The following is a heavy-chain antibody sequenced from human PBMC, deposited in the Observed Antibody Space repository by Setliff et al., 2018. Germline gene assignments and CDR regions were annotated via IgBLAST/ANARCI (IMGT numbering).Heavy chain of an antibody. CDR1: GFTFGSYW. D-gene: IGHD5-12*01. CDR2: IHQDGSER. Sequence: PGGSLRLSCAASGFTFGSYWMTWVRQAPEKGLEWVANIHQDGSERHYVDSVKGRFTISRDNAKNSLFLQMNSLRAEDTAVYYCASGKRDGYNVDYWGQGTLVTVSS. CDR3: ASGKRDGYNVDY. V-gene: IGHV3-7*01. J-gene: IGHJ4*02.